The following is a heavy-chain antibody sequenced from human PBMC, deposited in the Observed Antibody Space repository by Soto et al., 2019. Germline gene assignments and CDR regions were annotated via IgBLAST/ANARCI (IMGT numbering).Heavy chain of an antibody. J-gene: IGHJ4*02. CDR2: ISYDGSNK. CDR1: GFTFSSYA. CDR3: ASEEAVAGTAYFDY. D-gene: IGHD6-19*01. V-gene: IGHV3-30-3*01. Sequence: TGGSLRLSCAASGFTFSSYAMHRVRQAPGKGLEWVAVISYDGSNKYYADSVKGRFTISRDNSKNTLYLQMNSLRAEDTAVYYCASEEAVAGTAYFDYWGQGTLVTVSS.